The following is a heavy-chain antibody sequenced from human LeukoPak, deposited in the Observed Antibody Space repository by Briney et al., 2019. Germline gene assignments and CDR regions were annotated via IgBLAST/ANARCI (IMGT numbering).Heavy chain of an antibody. CDR3: VREGFYFFDF. J-gene: IGHJ4*01. V-gene: IGHV3-23*01. CDR1: GFTFSRYA. Sequence: GGSLRLSCAASGFTFSRYAMSWVRQAPGKGLEWVSAISGSGVSTYYADSVRGRFTIFRDNAKDSVYLQMNSLRAEDSATYYCVREGFYFFDFWGQGTLVTVSS. CDR2: ISGSGVST.